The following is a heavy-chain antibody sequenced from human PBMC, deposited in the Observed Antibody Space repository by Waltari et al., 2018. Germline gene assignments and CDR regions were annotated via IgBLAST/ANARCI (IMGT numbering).Heavy chain of an antibody. CDR2: INQDGGET. Sequence: EVQLVESGGGLVQPGGSLRLSCAASGFTFRSNWIAWVRQAPGRGLGGVCNINQDGGETYYVDSVRGRFTISRDNARNSLYLQMDSLRDEDTALYYCARDRGWNTLDYWGQGTLVTVSS. D-gene: IGHD6-19*01. CDR3: ARDRGWNTLDY. V-gene: IGHV3-7*04. CDR1: GFTFRSNW. J-gene: IGHJ4*02.